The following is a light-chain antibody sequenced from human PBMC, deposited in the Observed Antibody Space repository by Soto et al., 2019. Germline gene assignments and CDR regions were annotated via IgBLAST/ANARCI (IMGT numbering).Light chain of an antibody. CDR2: TGS. J-gene: IGKJ4*01. CDR3: QQANSFPLT. V-gene: IGKV1-12*01. Sequence: DIPMTQSPSSVSASVGDRVSITCRASQGISSWLAWYQQKPGRAPTLLIYTGSSLQSVVPSRFSGTGSGTDFTLTISSLQPEDVATYYCQQANSFPLTFGGGTKVEIK. CDR1: QGISSW.